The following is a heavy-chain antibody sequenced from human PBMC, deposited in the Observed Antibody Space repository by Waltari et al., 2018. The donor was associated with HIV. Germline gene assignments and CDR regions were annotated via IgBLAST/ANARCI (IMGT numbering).Heavy chain of an antibody. CDR2: IYYSGST. CDR3: ARGGYSSSWYWFDP. CDR1: GCPISSGGYY. Sequence: QVQLQESGPGLVKPSQTLSLTCTVSGCPISSGGYYWSWIRQHPGKGLEWIGYIYYSGSTYYNPSLKSRVTISVDTSKNQFSLKLSSVTAADTAVYYCARGGYSSSWYWFDPWGQGTLVTVSS. D-gene: IGHD6-13*01. J-gene: IGHJ5*02. V-gene: IGHV4-31*03.